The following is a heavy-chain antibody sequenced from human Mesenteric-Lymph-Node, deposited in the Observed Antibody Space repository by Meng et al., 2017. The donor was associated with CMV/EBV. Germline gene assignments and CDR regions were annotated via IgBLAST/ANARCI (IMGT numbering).Heavy chain of an antibody. V-gene: IGHV4-59*01. Sequence: GSLRLSCTVSGGSISSYYWSWIRQPPGKGLEWIGYIYYSGSTNYNPSLKSRVTISVDTSKNQFSLKLSSVTAADTAVYYCARGGKIGYCSGGSCYRAYYYGMDVWGQGTTVTVSS. CDR1: GGSISSYY. CDR2: IYYSGST. J-gene: IGHJ6*02. D-gene: IGHD2-15*01. CDR3: ARGGKIGYCSGGSCYRAYYYGMDV.